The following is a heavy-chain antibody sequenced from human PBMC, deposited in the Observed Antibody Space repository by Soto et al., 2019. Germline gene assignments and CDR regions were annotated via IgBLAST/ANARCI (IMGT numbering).Heavy chain of an antibody. Sequence: EVQLVESGGGLVQPGGSLRLSCAASGFTFSNYWMHWVRQSPGKGLVWVSRIKTDGSDTHYADSVTGRFTISRDNAKNTLYRQMNSLRDEDTVVYYCARPRTSDWAYDIWGQGKMVIVSS. J-gene: IGHJ3*02. CDR1: GFTFSNYW. D-gene: IGHD3-9*01. CDR3: ARPRTSDWAYDI. V-gene: IGHV3-74*01. CDR2: IKTDGSDT.